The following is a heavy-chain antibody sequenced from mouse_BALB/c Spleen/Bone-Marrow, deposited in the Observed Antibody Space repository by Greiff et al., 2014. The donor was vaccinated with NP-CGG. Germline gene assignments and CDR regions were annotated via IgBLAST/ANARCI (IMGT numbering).Heavy chain of an antibody. J-gene: IGHJ4*01. CDR1: GYTFTSYT. CDR3: ARGGAMDY. V-gene: IGHV1-4*02. Sequence: VKLVESAAELARPGASVKMSCKASGYTFTSYTMHWVKQRPGQGLEWIGYINPSSGYTEYNQKFKDKTTLTADKSSSTAYMQLSSLTSEDSAVYYCARGGAMDYWGQGTSVTVSS. CDR2: INPSSGYT.